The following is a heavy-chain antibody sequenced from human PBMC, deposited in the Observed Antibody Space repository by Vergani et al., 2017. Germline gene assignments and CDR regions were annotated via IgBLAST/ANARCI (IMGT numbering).Heavy chain of an antibody. CDR1: GYTFTDHY. J-gene: IGHJ6*02. V-gene: IGHV1-69-2*01. D-gene: IGHD4-17*01. CDR2: VDPEDGET. Sequence: EVQLVQSGAEVKKPGATMKISCKVSGYTFTDHYMHWVTQAPGKGLEWMGLVDPEDGETIYAEKFKGRVTIAADTSTDTAHLEFSSLRSEDTAVAYCATPQTVTTGGMEVWGQGTTVIVSS. CDR3: ATPQTVTTGGMEV.